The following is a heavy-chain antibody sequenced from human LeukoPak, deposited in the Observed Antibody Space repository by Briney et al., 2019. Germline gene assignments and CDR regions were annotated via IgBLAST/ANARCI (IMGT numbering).Heavy chain of an antibody. D-gene: IGHD1-20*01. V-gene: IGHV5-10-1*01. CDR2: IDPSDSYT. J-gene: IGHJ5*02. Sequence: GESLKISCQGSGYSFTTYWIGWVRQMPGKGLEWMGRIDPSDSYTNYSPSFQGHVTISADKSISTAYLQWSSLKASDTAMYYCARHLDNWNRNWFDPWGQGTLVTVSS. CDR3: ARHLDNWNRNWFDP. CDR1: GYSFTTYW.